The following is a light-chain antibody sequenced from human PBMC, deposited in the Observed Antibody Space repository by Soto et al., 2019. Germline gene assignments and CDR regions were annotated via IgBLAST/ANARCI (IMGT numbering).Light chain of an antibody. V-gene: IGKV1D-12*01. Sequence: DIQMTQSPSSVSASVGDSVIITCRASQDIGNWLAWYQQKPGKAPNLLIYAASRLHSGVPSRFSGSGSGTDFTLTVYTLQPEDFATYSCQQAKAFPLTFGGGTQVEIK. CDR1: QDIGNW. J-gene: IGKJ4*01. CDR3: QQAKAFPLT. CDR2: AAS.